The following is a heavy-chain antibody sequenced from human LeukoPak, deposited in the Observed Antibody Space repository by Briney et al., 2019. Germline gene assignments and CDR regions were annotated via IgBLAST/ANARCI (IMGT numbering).Heavy chain of an antibody. CDR3: ARLLWVPQGTYYYYYGMDV. V-gene: IGHV1-8*02. J-gene: IGHJ6*02. CDR2: MNPNSGNT. CDR1: GGTFSSYA. D-gene: IGHD5-18*01. Sequence: ASVKVSCKASGGTFSSYAISWVRQATGQGLEWMGWMNPNSGNTGYAQKFQGRVTMTRNTSISTAYMELSSLRSEDTAVYYCARLLWVPQGTYYYYYGMDVWGQGTTVTVSS.